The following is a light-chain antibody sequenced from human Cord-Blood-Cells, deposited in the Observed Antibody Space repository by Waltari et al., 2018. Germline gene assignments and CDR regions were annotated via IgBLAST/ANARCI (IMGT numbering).Light chain of an antibody. V-gene: IGKV1-39*01. J-gene: IGKJ1*01. CDR3: QQGYGTPRT. CDR1: QSISSY. Sequence: DIQMTQSPSSLSASVGDRVPITCRASQSISSYLNWYQHKPGKAPKLLIYAASILQSGVPSRFRGSGCGTEFTLTIGRLQAEEFATYYCQQGYGTPRTFGQGTKVEIK. CDR2: AAS.